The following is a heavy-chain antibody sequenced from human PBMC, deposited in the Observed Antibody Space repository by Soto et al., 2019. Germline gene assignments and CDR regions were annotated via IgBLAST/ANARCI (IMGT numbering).Heavy chain of an antibody. CDR3: ARGHYYGWGSDRGGG. CDR2: IIPILGIA. J-gene: IGHJ4*02. V-gene: IGHV1-69*02. Sequence: QVQLVQSGAEVKKPGSSVKVSCKASGGTFSSYTISWVRQAPGQGLEWMGRIIPILGIANYAQKFQGRVRITADKSPSTVYVRVGSPRSEDTAVYYCARGHYYGWGSDRGGGWGERTMVTVSS. CDR1: GGTFSSYT. D-gene: IGHD3-10*01.